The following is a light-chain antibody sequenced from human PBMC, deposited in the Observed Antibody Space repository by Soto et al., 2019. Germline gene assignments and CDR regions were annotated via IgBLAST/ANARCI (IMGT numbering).Light chain of an antibody. V-gene: IGLV2-14*03. CDR3: SSYSISSTRV. Sequence: QSVLPQPASVSGSPGQSIAISCTGTSSDVGDYNYVSWYQQHPGKAPKLIIYDVAKRPSGVSDRFSGSKSGSTASLTISGLQAEDEAYYYCSSYSISSTRVFGGGTKVTVL. CDR2: DVA. CDR1: SSDVGDYNY. J-gene: IGLJ3*02.